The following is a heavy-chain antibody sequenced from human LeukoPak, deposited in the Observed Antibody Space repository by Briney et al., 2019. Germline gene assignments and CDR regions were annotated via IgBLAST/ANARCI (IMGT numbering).Heavy chain of an antibody. D-gene: IGHD6-13*01. V-gene: IGHV3-74*01. CDR2: IISDGSST. CDR1: GFTFSSYW. Sequence: PGGSLRLSCAASGFTFSSYWMHWVRQVPGKGLVWVSRIISDGSSTSYADSVKGRFTISRDNAKNSLYLQMSSLRAEDTAVYYCAKDFSSSWDFDYWGQGTLVTVSS. CDR3: AKDFSSSWDFDY. J-gene: IGHJ4*02.